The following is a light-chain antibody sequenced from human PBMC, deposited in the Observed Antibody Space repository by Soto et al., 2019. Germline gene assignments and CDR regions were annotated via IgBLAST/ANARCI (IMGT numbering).Light chain of an antibody. CDR3: QQRSNWPLT. Sequence: EIVMTQSPATLSVSPGERATLSCRASQSVSSYLAWYQQKPGQAPRLLIYDASNRATGIPARFSGSGSGTDFTLTISSLEPEDFAVYYCQQRSNWPLTFGPGTKGGYQ. J-gene: IGKJ3*01. CDR2: DAS. V-gene: IGKV3-11*01. CDR1: QSVSSY.